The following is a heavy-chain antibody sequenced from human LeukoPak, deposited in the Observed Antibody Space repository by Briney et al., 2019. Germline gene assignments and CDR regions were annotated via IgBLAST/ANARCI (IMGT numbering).Heavy chain of an antibody. CDR1: GFTFNSHW. V-gene: IGHV3-7*01. J-gene: IGHJ4*02. CDR3: ARGFVPYGDLFPPGY. CDR2: IKQDGSED. D-gene: IGHD4-17*01. Sequence: PGGSLRLSCAASGFTFNSHWMNWVRQAPGKGLEWVANIKQDGSEDYYMDSVKGRFIISRDNAKNSVYLQMNSLRVEDTAVYYCARGFVPYGDLFPPGYWGQGTLVTVSS.